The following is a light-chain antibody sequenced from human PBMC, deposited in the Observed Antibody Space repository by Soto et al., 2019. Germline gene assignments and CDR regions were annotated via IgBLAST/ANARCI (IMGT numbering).Light chain of an antibody. J-gene: IGLJ2*01. CDR1: SSDVGGYNY. CDR3: SSYRSSRAVV. V-gene: IGLV2-14*01. CDR2: EVS. Sequence: QSALTQPASVSGSPGQSITISCTGTSSDVGGYNYVSWYQQHPGKAPKLLIYEVSNRPSGVSNRFSGSKSGDTASLTISGRQADDEADYYCSSYRSSRAVVFGGGTKLTVL.